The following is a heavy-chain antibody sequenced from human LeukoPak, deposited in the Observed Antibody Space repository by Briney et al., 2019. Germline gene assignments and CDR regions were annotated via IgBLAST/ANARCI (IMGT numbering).Heavy chain of an antibody. CDR3: ARDGSSGWYYFDY. J-gene: IGHJ4*02. Sequence: ASVKVPCKASGYTFTSYAMHWVRQAPGQRLEWMGWINAGNGNTKYSQKFQGRVTITRDTSASTAYMELSSLRSEDTAVYYCARDGSSGWYYFDYWGQGTLVTVSS. V-gene: IGHV1-3*01. D-gene: IGHD6-19*01. CDR2: INAGNGNT. CDR1: GYTFTSYA.